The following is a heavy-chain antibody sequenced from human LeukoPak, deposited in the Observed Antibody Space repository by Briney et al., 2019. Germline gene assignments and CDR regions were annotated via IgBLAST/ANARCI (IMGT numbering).Heavy chain of an antibody. Sequence: GSLRLSCAASGFPFSSYSMSWVRQFPGKGLEWVSCIAGIGKYTDYADSVKGRFTISRDNSKNTLFLQMNSLRVEDTAVYYCAKRSRKSSGWFDYWGQGTLVTVSS. D-gene: IGHD6-19*01. V-gene: IGHV3-23*01. CDR3: AKRSRKSSGWFDY. CDR2: IAGIGKYT. CDR1: GFPFSSYS. J-gene: IGHJ4*02.